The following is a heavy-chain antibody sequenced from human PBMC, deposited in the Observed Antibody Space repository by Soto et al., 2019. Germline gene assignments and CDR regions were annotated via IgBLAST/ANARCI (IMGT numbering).Heavy chain of an antibody. V-gene: IGHV2-5*02. J-gene: IGHJ4*02. CDR3: GHSKGLAAAGPHRNNVFHY. D-gene: IGHD6-25*01. Sequence: QITLKESGPTLVKPTQTLTLTCTFSGFSLSTSGVGVGWIRQSPGKALEWLAMIYWDGDKRYSPFLKSRLTITKDTSKNQVVLTMTNIDPVDTAPYYCGHSKGLAAAGPHRNNVFHYWGQGNMVTVSS. CDR2: IYWDGDK. CDR1: GFSLSTSGVG.